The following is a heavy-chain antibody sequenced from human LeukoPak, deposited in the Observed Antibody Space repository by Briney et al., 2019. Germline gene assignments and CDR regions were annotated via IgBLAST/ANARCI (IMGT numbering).Heavy chain of an antibody. Sequence: SETLSLTCTVSGGSISSSSYYWGWIRQPPGKGLEWIGSIYYSGSTYYNPSLKSRVTISVDTSKNQFSLKLSSVTAADTAVYYCARGLLWFGEKSSYDYWGQGTLVTVSS. V-gene: IGHV4-39*07. CDR1: GGSISSSSYY. J-gene: IGHJ4*02. D-gene: IGHD3-10*01. CDR3: ARGLLWFGEKSSYDY. CDR2: IYYSGST.